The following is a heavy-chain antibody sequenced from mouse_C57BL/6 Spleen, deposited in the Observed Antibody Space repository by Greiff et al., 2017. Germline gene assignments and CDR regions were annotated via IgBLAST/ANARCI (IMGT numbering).Heavy chain of an antibody. CDR1: GYTFTSYW. V-gene: IGHV1-64*01. Sequence: QVQLQQPGPELVKPGASVKMSCKASGYTFTSYWMHWVKQRPGQGLEWIGMIYPDSGGTNYNEKFKSKATLPVDNSSSTAYMQLSSLTSDGNATYCCAREDHCYSSSYRYFDVWGTRATLTDSS. CDR2: IYPDSGGT. CDR3: AREDHCYSSSYRYFDV. D-gene: IGHD1-1*01. J-gene: IGHJ1*03.